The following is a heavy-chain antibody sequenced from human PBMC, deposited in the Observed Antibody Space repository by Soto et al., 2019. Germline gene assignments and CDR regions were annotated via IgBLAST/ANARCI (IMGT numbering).Heavy chain of an antibody. Sequence: SETLSLTCTVSGGSVNSDDFYWSWIRQPPGRGLEWIGYIYYTGNTKYNPSLKSRVTISIDTSRNQFSLKLSSVTAADTAVYYCAREFSNSPEAFDSWGQGSLVTVSS. CDR2: IYYTGNT. CDR3: AREFSNSPEAFDS. D-gene: IGHD6-6*01. V-gene: IGHV4-61*08. J-gene: IGHJ4*02. CDR1: GGSVNSDDFY.